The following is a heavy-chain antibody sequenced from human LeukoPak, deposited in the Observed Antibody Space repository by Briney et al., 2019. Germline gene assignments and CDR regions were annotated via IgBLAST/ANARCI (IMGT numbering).Heavy chain of an antibody. J-gene: IGHJ5*02. V-gene: IGHV4-59*01. CDR3: AGGHYDILTGYHNWFDP. CDR2: IYYSGST. D-gene: IGHD3-9*01. Sequence: SETPSLTCTVSGGSISSSYWSWIRQPPGKGLEWIGYIYYSGSTNYNPSLKSRVTISVDTSKDQFSLKLSSVTAADTAVYYCAGGHYDILTGYHNWFDPWGQGALAAVSS. CDR1: GGSISSSY.